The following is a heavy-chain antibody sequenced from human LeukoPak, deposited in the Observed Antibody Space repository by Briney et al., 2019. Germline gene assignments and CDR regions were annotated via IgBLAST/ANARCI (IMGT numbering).Heavy chain of an antibody. D-gene: IGHD6-13*01. CDR2: ISSDGNKK. V-gene: IGHV3-30*04. CDR3: VRDVAAAAPLYYLDY. CDR1: GFTFRNFA. Sequence: GGSLRLSCAASGFTFRNFAMHWVRQAPGKGLEWVAVISSDGNKKYFADSVKGRFTISRDNSRDTLYLQMNSLRAEDSAVYYCVRDVAAAAPLYYLDYWGQGTLVTVSS. J-gene: IGHJ4*02.